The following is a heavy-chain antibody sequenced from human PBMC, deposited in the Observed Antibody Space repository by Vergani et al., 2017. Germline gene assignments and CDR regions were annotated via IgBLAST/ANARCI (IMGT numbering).Heavy chain of an antibody. CDR3: ARAGISGPRLDY. J-gene: IGHJ4*02. Sequence: QMQLVQSGPEVKKPGTSVKVSCKASGFTFTSSAMQWVRQARGQRLEWIGWIVVGSGNTNYAQKLQGRVTMTTDTSTSTAYMELRSLRSDDTAVYYCARAGISGPRLDYWGQGTLVTVSS. D-gene: IGHD5-12*01. V-gene: IGHV1-58*02. CDR2: IVVGSGNT. CDR1: GFTFTSSA.